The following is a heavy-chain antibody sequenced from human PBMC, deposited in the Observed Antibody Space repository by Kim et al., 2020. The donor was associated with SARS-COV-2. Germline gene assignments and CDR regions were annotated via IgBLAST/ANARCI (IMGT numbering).Heavy chain of an antibody. CDR2: INHSGST. CDR1: GGSFSGYY. J-gene: IGHJ6*02. Sequence: SETLSLTCAVYGGSFSGYYWSWIRQPPGKGLEWIGEINHSGSTNYNPSLKSRVTISVDTTNNQSSLKLSSVTAADTAVYYCARGHDSSSSWGYYYYYGMDSWGQGTTVTVSS. D-gene: IGHD6-6*01. CDR3: ARGHDSSSSWGYYYYYGMDS. V-gene: IGHV4-34*01.